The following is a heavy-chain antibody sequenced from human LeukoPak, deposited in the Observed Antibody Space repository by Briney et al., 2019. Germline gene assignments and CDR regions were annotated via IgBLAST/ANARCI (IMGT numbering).Heavy chain of an antibody. CDR3: ARGPIVVVPAAMKRYYYYYYGMDV. Sequence: ASVKVSFKASGYTFTSYAFSWVRQAPGQGLEWMGGIIPIFGTANYAQKFQGRVTITADESTSTAYMELSSLRSEDTAVYYCARGPIVVVPAAMKRYYYYYYGMDVWGQGTTVTVSS. V-gene: IGHV1-69*13. J-gene: IGHJ6*02. CDR2: IIPIFGTA. D-gene: IGHD2-2*01. CDR1: GYTFTSYA.